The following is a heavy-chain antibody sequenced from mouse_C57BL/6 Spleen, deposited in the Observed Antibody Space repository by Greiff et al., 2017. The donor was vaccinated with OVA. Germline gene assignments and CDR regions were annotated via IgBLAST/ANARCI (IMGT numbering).Heavy chain of an antibody. CDR1: GYTFTDYE. Sequence: QVHVKQSGAELVRPGASVTLSCKASGYTFTDYEMHWVKQTPVHGLEWIGAIDPETGGTAYNQKFKGKAILTADKSSSTAYMELRSLTSEDSAVYYCTRDWLFAYWGQGTLVTVSA. CDR3: TRDWLFAY. J-gene: IGHJ3*01. D-gene: IGHD4-1*01. V-gene: IGHV1-15*01. CDR2: IDPETGGT.